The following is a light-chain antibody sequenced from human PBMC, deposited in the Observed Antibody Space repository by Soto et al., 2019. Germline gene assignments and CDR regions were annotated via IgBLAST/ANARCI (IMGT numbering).Light chain of an antibody. CDR3: QQRTT. CDR1: QTITND. V-gene: IGKV3-11*01. J-gene: IGKJ1*01. Sequence: EIVLTQSPGTLSLSPGERATLSCRASQTITNDYVAWYQQKDGQAPRLLIYDASNRATGIPARFSGSGSGTDFTLTISSLEPEDFAVYYCQQRTTFGQGTKVDNK. CDR2: DAS.